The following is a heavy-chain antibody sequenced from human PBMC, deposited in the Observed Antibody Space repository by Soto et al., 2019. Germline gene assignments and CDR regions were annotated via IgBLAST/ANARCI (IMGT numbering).Heavy chain of an antibody. D-gene: IGHD4-17*01. CDR2: LYSTSST. CDR1: GGSVTSYY. V-gene: IGHV4-4*07. CDR3: ARAIDDYYFDS. J-gene: IGHJ4*02. Sequence: SETLSLTCTVSGGSVTSYYWSWIRQPAGKGLEWIGHLYSTSSTNYNPSLKSRVTMSVDTSKNQFSLRVSSVTAADTAVYYCARAIDDYYFDSWGQGTLVTVS.